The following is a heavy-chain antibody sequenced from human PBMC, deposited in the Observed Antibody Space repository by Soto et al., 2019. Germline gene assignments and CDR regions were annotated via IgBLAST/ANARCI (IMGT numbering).Heavy chain of an antibody. D-gene: IGHD3-3*01. CDR2: INPNTGGT. CDR1: GYTFTGYY. J-gene: IGHJ4*02. V-gene: IGHV1-2*02. Sequence: ASVKVSCKASGYTFTGYYLHWVRQAPGHGLEWMGWINPNTGGTNYAQKFQDRVTMTRDRSISTAYMELSSLRSDDTAVFYCARGAYDFWTTYYTDFDFWGQGTAVTVSS. CDR3: ARGAYDFWTTYYTDFDF.